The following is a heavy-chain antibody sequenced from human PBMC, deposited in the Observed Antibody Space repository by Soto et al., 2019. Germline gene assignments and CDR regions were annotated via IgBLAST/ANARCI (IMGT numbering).Heavy chain of an antibody. CDR1: GYTFTSFG. CDR3: ARETENFDH. CDR2: INADNGDR. Sequence: QVQLVQSGAERKKPGASVKVSCKASGYTFTSFGLHWVRQAPGQGLEWMGWINADNGDRKYAPKFQGRITITRDTSANTAYMELSSLRSEDTALYFCARETENFDHWGQGTLVTVSS. D-gene: IGHD2-21*02. J-gene: IGHJ4*02. V-gene: IGHV1-3*01.